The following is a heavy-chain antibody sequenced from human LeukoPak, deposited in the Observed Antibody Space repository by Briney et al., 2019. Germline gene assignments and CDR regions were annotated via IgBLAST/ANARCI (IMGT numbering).Heavy chain of an antibody. Sequence: SVKVSCTASGGTFSSYAISWVRQAPGQGLEWMGGIIPIFGTANYAQKFQGRVTITTDESTSTAYMELSSLRSEDTAVYYCASHSSSSKSQVAYNWFDPWGQGTLVTVSS. CDR1: GGTFSSYA. CDR2: IIPIFGTA. D-gene: IGHD6-6*01. V-gene: IGHV1-69*05. J-gene: IGHJ5*02. CDR3: ASHSSSSKSQVAYNWFDP.